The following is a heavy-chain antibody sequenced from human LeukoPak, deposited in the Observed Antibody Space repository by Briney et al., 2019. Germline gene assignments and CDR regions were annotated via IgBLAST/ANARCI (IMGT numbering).Heavy chain of an antibody. D-gene: IGHD5-18*01. CDR2: MNPNSGNT. CDR1: GYTFTSYD. V-gene: IGHV1-8*01. J-gene: IGHJ3*02. CDR3: AKVRRDSDGYGDDAFDM. Sequence: ASVKVSCKASGYTFTSYDINWVRQATGQGLEWMGWMNPNSGNTGYAQKFQGRVTMTRNTSISTAYMELSSLRSEDTAVYYCAKVRRDSDGYGDDAFDMWGQGTMVTVSS.